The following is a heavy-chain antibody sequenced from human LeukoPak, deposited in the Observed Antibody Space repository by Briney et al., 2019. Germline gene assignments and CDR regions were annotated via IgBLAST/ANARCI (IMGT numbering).Heavy chain of an antibody. Sequence: GGSLRLSCAASGFTFSSYGMHWVRQAPGKGLEWVAVIWYDGSNKYYADTVKGRFTISRDNSKNTLYLQMNSLRAEDTAVYYCARVSSSSWPGVVNIWGQGTMVTVSS. CDR1: GFTFSSYG. CDR2: IWYDGSNK. CDR3: ARVSSSSWPGVVNI. V-gene: IGHV3-33*01. D-gene: IGHD6-13*01. J-gene: IGHJ3*02.